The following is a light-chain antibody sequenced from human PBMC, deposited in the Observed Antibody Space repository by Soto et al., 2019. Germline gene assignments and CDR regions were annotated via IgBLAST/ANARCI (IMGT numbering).Light chain of an antibody. J-gene: IGKJ1*01. CDR3: LQDYNYPRT. V-gene: IGKV1-6*01. CDR2: AAS. CDR1: QGIRND. Sequence: AIQMTPSPSSLSASVGDRVTIPCRASQGIRNDLGWYQQRPGKAPKLLIYAASSLQSGVPSRFSGSGSGTDFTLTISSLQPEDFATYYCLQDYNYPRTFGQGTKVDIK.